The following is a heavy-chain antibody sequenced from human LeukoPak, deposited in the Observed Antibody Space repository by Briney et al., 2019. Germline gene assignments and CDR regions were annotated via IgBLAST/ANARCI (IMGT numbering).Heavy chain of an antibody. CDR1: GGTFSSHA. CDR3: ARGPSRTFWSYSMVY. V-gene: IGHV1-69*05. J-gene: IGHJ4*02. CDR2: IIPIFGTA. D-gene: IGHD3-10*01. Sequence: SVKVSCKXSGGTFSSHAISWVRQAPRQGLEWMGRIIPIFGTANYAQKFQGRVTITTDESTGTAYMELSSLRSEDTAVYYCARGPSRTFWSYSMVYWGQGTLVTVSS.